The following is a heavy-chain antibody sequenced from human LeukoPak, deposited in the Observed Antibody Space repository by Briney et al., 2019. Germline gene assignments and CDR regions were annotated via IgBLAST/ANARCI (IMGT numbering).Heavy chain of an antibody. V-gene: IGHV3-53*01. Sequence: PGGSLRLSCAASGFTFSSYAMSWVRQAPGKGLERVSFIYSGGSTYYADSVKGRFTISRDNSKNTLYLQMNSLRAEDTAVYYCAREAAVGTSPSGAFDSWGQGTMVTVSS. CDR3: AREAAVGTSPSGAFDS. D-gene: IGHD6-13*01. CDR1: GFTFSSYA. J-gene: IGHJ3*02. CDR2: IYSGGST.